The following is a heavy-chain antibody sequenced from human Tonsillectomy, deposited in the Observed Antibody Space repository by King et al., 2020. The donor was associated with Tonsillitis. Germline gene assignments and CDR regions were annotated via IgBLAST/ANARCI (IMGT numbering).Heavy chain of an antibody. Sequence: VQLQQWGAGLLKPSEPLSLTCAVYGGSFSGYYWSWIRQPPGKGLEWIGEINHIRNTNYNPSLKSRVTISVDTSKNQFSLKLSSVTAADTAVYYCARGSAVAGIYYYYYMDVWGKGTTVIVSS. CDR2: INHIRNT. D-gene: IGHD6-19*01. J-gene: IGHJ6*03. CDR1: GGSFSGYY. V-gene: IGHV4-34*01. CDR3: ARGSAVAGIYYYYYMDV.